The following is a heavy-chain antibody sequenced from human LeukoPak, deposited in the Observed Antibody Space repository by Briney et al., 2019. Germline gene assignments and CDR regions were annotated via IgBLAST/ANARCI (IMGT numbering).Heavy chain of an antibody. V-gene: IGHV3-7*01. D-gene: IGHD4-17*01. Sequence: GGSLRLSCAASGFIVSSNFMSWVRQAPGKGLEWVATIRQDGSQKYYVDSVKGRFTISRDNAKNSLYLQMNSLRAEDTAVYYCARESGSVTTEVDFDYWGQGTLVTVSS. CDR3: ARESGSVTTEVDFDY. J-gene: IGHJ4*02. CDR1: GFIVSSNF. CDR2: IRQDGSQK.